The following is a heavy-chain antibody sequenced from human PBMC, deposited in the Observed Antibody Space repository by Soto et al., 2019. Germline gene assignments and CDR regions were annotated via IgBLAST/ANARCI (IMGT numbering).Heavy chain of an antibody. CDR3: ASSQWSAFDP. J-gene: IGHJ5*02. CDR2: IYYSGST. D-gene: IGHD2-15*01. V-gene: IGHV4-59*01. CDR1: GGSISSYY. Sequence: SETLSLICTVSGGSISSYYWSWIRQPPGKGLEWIGYIYYSGSTNYNPSPKSRVTISVDTSKNQFSLKLSSVTAADTAVYYCASSQWSAFDPWGQGTLVTVSS.